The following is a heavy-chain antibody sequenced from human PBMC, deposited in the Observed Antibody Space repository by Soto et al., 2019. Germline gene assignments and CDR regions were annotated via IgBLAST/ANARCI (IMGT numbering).Heavy chain of an antibody. CDR1: GGSISSGGYY. V-gene: IGHV4-31*03. CDR3: ARDRREVRGVITRSPNWFDP. D-gene: IGHD3-10*01. J-gene: IGHJ5*02. CDR2: IYYSGST. Sequence: SETLSLTCTVSGGSISSGGYYWSWIRQHPGKGLEWIGYIYYSGSTYYNPSLKSRVTISVDTSKNQFSLKLSSVTAADTAVYYCARDRREVRGVITRSPNWFDPWGQGTLVTAPQ.